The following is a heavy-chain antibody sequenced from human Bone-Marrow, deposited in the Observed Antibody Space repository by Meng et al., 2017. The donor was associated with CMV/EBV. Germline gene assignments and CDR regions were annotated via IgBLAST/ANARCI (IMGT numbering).Heavy chain of an antibody. V-gene: IGHV4-4*02. Sequence: SETLSLTCAVSGDSISNNNWWSWVRQPPGKGLEWIGEIHPSGTTNDNLSLKSRVTIALDKSENQFSLKRSSVTAADTAVYYCARGTLGHCRSTSCFPLDSWGQGTLVTVSS. CDR3: ARGTLGHCRSTSCFPLDS. J-gene: IGHJ4*02. D-gene: IGHD2-2*01. CDR1: GDSISNNNW. CDR2: IHPSGTT.